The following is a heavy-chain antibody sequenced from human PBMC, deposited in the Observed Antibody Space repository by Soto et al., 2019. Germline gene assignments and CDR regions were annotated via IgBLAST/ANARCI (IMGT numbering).Heavy chain of an antibody. V-gene: IGHV3-23*01. CDR3: AKVRGSCRGGSCQMYNWFAT. Sequence: GWSLRLSCAACGFRLSVSVVSWVRQTPGKGLEWVAGLTVTGDNEYYSDPVKGRFTISRDNSQNTLYLQLDSLRAEDTAVYYCAKVRGSCRGGSCQMYNWFATWGQGTLLTVSS. D-gene: IGHD2-15*01. CDR1: GFRLSVSV. CDR2: LTVTGDNE. J-gene: IGHJ5*02.